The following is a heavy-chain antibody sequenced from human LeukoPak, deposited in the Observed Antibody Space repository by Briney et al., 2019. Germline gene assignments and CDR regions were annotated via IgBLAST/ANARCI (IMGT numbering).Heavy chain of an antibody. V-gene: IGHV4-34*01. CDR2: INHSGST. CDR1: GGSISSYY. CDR3: ARYDFWSGYSSN. D-gene: IGHD3-3*01. Sequence: PSETLSLTCTVSGGSISSYYWSWIRQPPGKGLEWIGEINHSGSTNYNPSLKSRVTISVDTSKNQFSLKLSSVTAADTAVYYCARYDFWSGYSSNWGQGTLVTVSS. J-gene: IGHJ4*02.